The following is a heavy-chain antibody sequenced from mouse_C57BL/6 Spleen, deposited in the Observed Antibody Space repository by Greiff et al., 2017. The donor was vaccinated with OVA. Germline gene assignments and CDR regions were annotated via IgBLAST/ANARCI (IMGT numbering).Heavy chain of an antibody. J-gene: IGHJ2*01. V-gene: IGHV5-9*01. CDR3: ARHQDYDAFDY. CDR2: ISGGGGNT. CDR1: GFTFSSYT. D-gene: IGHD2-4*01. Sequence: EVMLVESGGGLVKPGGSLKLYCAASGFTFSSYTMSWVRQTPEKRLEWVATISGGGGNTYYPDSVKGRFTISRDNAKNTLYLQMSSLRSEDTALYYCARHQDYDAFDYWGQGTTLTVSS.